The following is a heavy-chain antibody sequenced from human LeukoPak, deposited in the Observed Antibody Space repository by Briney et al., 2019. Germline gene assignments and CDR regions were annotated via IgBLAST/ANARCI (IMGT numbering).Heavy chain of an antibody. CDR1: GGSISSYY. Sequence: SETLSLICTVSGGSISSYYWSWIRQPPGKGLEWIGYIYYSGSTNYNPSLKSRVTMSVDTSKNQFSLKLSSVTAADTAVYYCARFGAYYFDYWGQGTLVTISS. D-gene: IGHD3-10*01. V-gene: IGHV4-59*01. CDR3: ARFGAYYFDY. J-gene: IGHJ4*02. CDR2: IYYSGST.